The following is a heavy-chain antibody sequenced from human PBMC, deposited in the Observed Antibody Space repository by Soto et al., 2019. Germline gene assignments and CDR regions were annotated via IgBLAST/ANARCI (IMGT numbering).Heavy chain of an antibody. CDR2: ISGSGGST. CDR1: GFTFSSYA. D-gene: IGHD3-9*01. CDR3: AKEGPIFVTGRYYFDY. J-gene: IGHJ4*02. V-gene: IGHV3-23*01. Sequence: EVQLLESGGGLVQPGGSLRLSCAASGFTFSSYAMSWVRQAPGKELEWVSAISGSGGSTYYADSVKGRFTISRDNSKNTLYLQMNSLRAEDTAVYYCAKEGPIFVTGRYYFDYWGQGTLVTFSS.